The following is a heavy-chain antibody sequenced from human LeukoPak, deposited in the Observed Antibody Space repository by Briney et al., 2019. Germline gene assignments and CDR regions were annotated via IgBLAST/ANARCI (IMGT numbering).Heavy chain of an antibody. Sequence: GGSLRLSCAASGFTFSSYEMNWVRQAPGKGLEWVSYISSSGSTIYYADSVKGRFTISRDNAKNSLYLQTNSLRAEDTAVYYCAELGITMIGGVWGKGTTVTVSS. D-gene: IGHD3-10*02. CDR2: ISSSGSTI. J-gene: IGHJ6*04. CDR1: GFTFSSYE. CDR3: AELGITMIGGV. V-gene: IGHV3-48*03.